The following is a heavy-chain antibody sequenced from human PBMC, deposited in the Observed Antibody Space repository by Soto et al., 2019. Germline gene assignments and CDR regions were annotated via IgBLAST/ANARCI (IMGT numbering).Heavy chain of an antibody. Sequence: QVQLQESGPGLVKPSQTLSLPCTVSGGAINSGDYYWSCIRQPPGTGLEAIGYIYYIGSTSYNPSHTSRFIISVNTSQNQFSQKPSSVTAADTAVYYCDTVGGFGATTIDYWGQRTLVSVSS. D-gene: IGHD3-10*01. CDR1: GGAINSGDYY. CDR3: DTVGGFGATTIDY. CDR2: IYYIGST. J-gene: IGHJ4*02. V-gene: IGHV4-30-4*01.